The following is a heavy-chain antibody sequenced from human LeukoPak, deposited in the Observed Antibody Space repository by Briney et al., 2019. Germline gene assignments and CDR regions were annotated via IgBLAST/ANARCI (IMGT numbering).Heavy chain of an antibody. CDR3: ARGPHCSSTSCYGEGFDY. CDR1: GFTFSSYA. D-gene: IGHD2-2*01. J-gene: IGHJ4*02. CDR2: ISYDGSNK. Sequence: GGSLRLSCAASGFTFSSYAMHWVRQAPGKGLEWVAVISYDGSNKYYADSVKGRFTVSRDNSKNTLYLQMNSLRAEDTAVYYCARGPHCSSTSCYGEGFDYWGQGTLVTVSS. V-gene: IGHV3-30-3*01.